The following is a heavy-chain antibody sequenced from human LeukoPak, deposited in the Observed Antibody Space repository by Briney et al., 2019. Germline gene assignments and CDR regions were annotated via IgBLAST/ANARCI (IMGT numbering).Heavy chain of an antibody. CDR3: ARAPLGRWLQFDY. V-gene: IGHV1-69*05. Sequence: SVKVSCKASGGTFISYAISWVRQAPGQGLEWMGGIIPIFGTANYAQKFQGRVTITTDESTSTAYMELSSLRSEDTAVYYCARAPLGRWLQFDYWGQGTLVTVSS. CDR2: IIPIFGTA. J-gene: IGHJ4*02. CDR1: GGTFISYA. D-gene: IGHD5-24*01.